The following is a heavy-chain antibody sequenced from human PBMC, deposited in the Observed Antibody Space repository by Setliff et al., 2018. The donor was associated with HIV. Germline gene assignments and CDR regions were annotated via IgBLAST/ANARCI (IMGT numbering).Heavy chain of an antibody. CDR2: INPNSGGT. CDR3: ARDPAPSSSASYFQH. J-gene: IGHJ1*01. CDR1: GYTFTDYY. Sequence: VASVKVSCKTSGYTFTDYYIHWVRQAPGQGLEWMGWINPNSGGTKYAQRFQGRVTMTRDTSTSTVYMELSSLRSEDTAVYYCARDPAPSSSASYFQHWGQGTPVTVSS. D-gene: IGHD6-6*01. V-gene: IGHV1-2*02.